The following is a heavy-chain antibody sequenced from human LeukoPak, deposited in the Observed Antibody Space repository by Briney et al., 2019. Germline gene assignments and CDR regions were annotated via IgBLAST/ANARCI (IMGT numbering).Heavy chain of an antibody. V-gene: IGHV3-11*04. CDR3: ARYSSGWYGGLDY. Sequence: GGSLRLSRAASGFTFSDYYMSWLRQAPGKGLEWVSYISSSGSTIYYADSVQGRFTISRDNAKNSLYLQMNSLRAEDTAVYYCARYSSGWYGGLDYWGQGTLVTVSS. CDR1: GFTFSDYY. J-gene: IGHJ4*02. CDR2: ISSSGSTI. D-gene: IGHD6-19*01.